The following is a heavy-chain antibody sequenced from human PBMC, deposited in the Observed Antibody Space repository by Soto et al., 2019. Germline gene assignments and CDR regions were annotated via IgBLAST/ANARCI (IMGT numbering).Heavy chain of an antibody. CDR3: ARSTYYDILTGSYYYYAMDV. D-gene: IGHD3-9*01. CDR1: GFTFSSYG. Sequence: GGSLRLSCAASGFTFSSYGMHWVRQAPGKGLEWVAVIYSEGTPYYADSVKGRFTISRENSNNTLYLHMNNLRAEDTAVYYCARSTYYDILTGSYYYYAMDVWGQGTTVTVSS. V-gene: IGHV3-NL1*01. CDR2: IYSEGTP. J-gene: IGHJ6*02.